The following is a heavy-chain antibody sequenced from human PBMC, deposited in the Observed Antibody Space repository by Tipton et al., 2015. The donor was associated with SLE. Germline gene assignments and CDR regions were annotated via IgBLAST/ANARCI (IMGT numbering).Heavy chain of an antibody. J-gene: IGHJ4*02. CDR2: IYYSGST. CDR1: GGSISSHY. CDR3: ARDLWLYYYDSTEAFDY. Sequence: TLSLTCTVSGGSISSHYWSWIRQPPGKGLEWIGYIYYSGSTKFNPSLKSRVTISVDTSKNQSSLKLSSVTAADTAVYYCARDLWLYYYDSTEAFDYWGQGTLVTVSS. D-gene: IGHD3-22*01. V-gene: IGHV4-59*11.